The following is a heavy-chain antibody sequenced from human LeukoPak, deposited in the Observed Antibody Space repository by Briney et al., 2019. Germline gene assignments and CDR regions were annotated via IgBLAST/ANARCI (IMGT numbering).Heavy chain of an antibody. CDR2: ISSSSSYI. CDR1: GFTFSSYS. CDR3: ARDLHKYCSSTRCYEGFDYYYYGMDV. D-gene: IGHD2-2*01. Sequence: GGSLRLSCAASGFTFSSYSMNWVRQAPGKGLEWVSSISSSSSYIYYADSVKGRFTISRDNAKNSLYLQMNSLRAEDTAVYYCARDLHKYCSSTRCYEGFDYYYYGMDVWGQGTTVTVSS. V-gene: IGHV3-21*01. J-gene: IGHJ6*02.